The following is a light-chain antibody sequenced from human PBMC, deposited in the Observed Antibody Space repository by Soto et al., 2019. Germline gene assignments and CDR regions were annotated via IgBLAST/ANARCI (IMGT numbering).Light chain of an antibody. V-gene: IGKV1-39*01. CDR1: QSISSY. CDR3: QQSYSTPIT. CDR2: AAS. Sequence: DIQMTQSPSSLSSSLGDRVTITCRASQSISSYLNWYQQKPGKAPKLLIYAASSLQSGVPSRLIGSGSGTNFNLTVSSLQPEDFATYYCQQSYSTPITCGQGTRLEIK. J-gene: IGKJ5*01.